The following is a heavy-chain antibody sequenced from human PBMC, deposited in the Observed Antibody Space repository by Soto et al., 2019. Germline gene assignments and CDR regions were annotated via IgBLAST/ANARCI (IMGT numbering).Heavy chain of an antibody. CDR1: GYSFTNYW. CDR2: IYPGDSDT. J-gene: IGHJ3*02. Sequence: LGESLKISCKGSGYSFTNYWIGWVRQMPGKGLEWMGIIYPGDSDTRYSPSFQGQVTISADKSISTAYLQWSSLKASDTAMYYCARERYSYGYDAFDIWGQGTMVTVSS. V-gene: IGHV5-51*01. D-gene: IGHD5-18*01. CDR3: ARERYSYGYDAFDI.